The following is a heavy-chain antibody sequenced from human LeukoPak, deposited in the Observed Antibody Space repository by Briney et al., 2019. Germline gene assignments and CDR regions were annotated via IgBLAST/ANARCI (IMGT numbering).Heavy chain of an antibody. Sequence: PGGSLRLSCAASGFSFSDYIMNWVRQAPGKGLEWVANIAEDGSAKNYVVSVRGRSTISRDNTKNSLYLQMNSLRGEDTAVYYCARDRGWLQFDCWGQGTLVTVSS. J-gene: IGHJ5*01. V-gene: IGHV3-7*04. CDR3: ARDRGWLQFDC. D-gene: IGHD5-24*01. CDR1: GFSFSDYI. CDR2: IAEDGSAK.